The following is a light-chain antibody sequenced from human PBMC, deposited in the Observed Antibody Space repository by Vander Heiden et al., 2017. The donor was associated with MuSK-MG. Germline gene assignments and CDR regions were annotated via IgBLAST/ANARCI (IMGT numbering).Light chain of an antibody. CDR1: QGISSY. J-gene: IGKJ4*01. CDR3: QQFYSYPFT. V-gene: IGKV1-9*01. CDR2: GAS. Sequence: DIQLTQSPSLLSASVGDRVTITCRASQGISSYLAWYQQKPGKAPNLLIYGASTLQSGVPSRFSGSESATEFTLTISSLQPEDFATYYCQQFYSYPFTFGGGTRVDIK.